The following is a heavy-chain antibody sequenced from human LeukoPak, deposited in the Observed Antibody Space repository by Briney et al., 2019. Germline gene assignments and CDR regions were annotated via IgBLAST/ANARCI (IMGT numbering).Heavy chain of an antibody. CDR3: ARENYGDPTGGRFHH. D-gene: IGHD4-17*01. V-gene: IGHV3-23*01. CDR1: GFTFSSYW. J-gene: IGHJ1*01. Sequence: PGGSLRLSCEGSGFTFSSYWMNWVRQAPGKGLEWVSAIRGSGDRTHYADSVKGRFTVSRDNSKNTLYLQMNSLRAEETAEYYCARENYGDPTGGRFHHWGQGTLVTVSS. CDR2: IRGSGDRT.